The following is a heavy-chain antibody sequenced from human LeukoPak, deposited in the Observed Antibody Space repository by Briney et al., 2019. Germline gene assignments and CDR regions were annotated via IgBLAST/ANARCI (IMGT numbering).Heavy chain of an antibody. CDR2: ISSVGNTI. Sequence: GSLRLSCAASGFTFSSYEMNWVRQAPGKGLEWVSFISSVGNTIYYADSVKGRFTISRDNAKNSLYLQMNSLRVEDTAVYYCVRESYVTMIIGDYWGQGTLVTVSS. D-gene: IGHD3-22*01. V-gene: IGHV3-48*03. J-gene: IGHJ4*02. CDR1: GFTFSSYE. CDR3: VRESYVTMIIGDY.